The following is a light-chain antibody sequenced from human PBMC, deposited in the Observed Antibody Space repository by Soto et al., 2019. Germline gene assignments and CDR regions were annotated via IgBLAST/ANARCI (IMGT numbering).Light chain of an antibody. CDR1: QSVSRD. Sequence: DIVLTQSPATLSLSPGERATLSCRASQSVSRDFAWYQQKPGQAPRLFIYDASNRASGITARFSGSGSGTDFTLPIISLQPEDFAVYYCQHRHNFGPGTKVDF. V-gene: IGKV3-11*01. J-gene: IGKJ3*01. CDR3: QHRHN. CDR2: DAS.